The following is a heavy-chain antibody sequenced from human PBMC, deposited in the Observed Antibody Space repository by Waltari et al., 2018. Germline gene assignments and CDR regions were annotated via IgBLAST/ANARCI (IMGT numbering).Heavy chain of an antibody. Sequence: QVQLVQSGAEVKKPGSSVKVSCKASGGTFSSYAISWVRQAPGQGLEWMGGIIPILRTANYAQKFQGRVTITAAESTSTAYMELSSLRSEDTAVYYCARDSADGRAQYGMDVWGQGTTVTVSS. V-gene: IGHV1-69*01. D-gene: IGHD3-10*01. CDR2: IIPILRTA. CDR1: GGTFSSYA. CDR3: ARDSADGRAQYGMDV. J-gene: IGHJ6*02.